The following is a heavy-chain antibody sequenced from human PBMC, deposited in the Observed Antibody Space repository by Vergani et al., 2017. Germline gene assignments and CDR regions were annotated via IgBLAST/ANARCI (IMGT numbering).Heavy chain of an antibody. CDR3: ARTLNPEVVPAFNDY. CDR1: GGTFSSYA. V-gene: IGHV1-69*01. D-gene: IGHD2-2*01. J-gene: IGHJ4*02. CDR2: IIPIFGTA. Sequence: QVQLVQSGAEVKKPGSSVKVSCKASGGTFSSYAISWVRQAPGQGLEWMGGIIPIFGTANYAQKFQGRVTITADESASTAYMELSSLRSEDTAVYYCARTLNPEVVPAFNDYWGQGTLVTVSS.